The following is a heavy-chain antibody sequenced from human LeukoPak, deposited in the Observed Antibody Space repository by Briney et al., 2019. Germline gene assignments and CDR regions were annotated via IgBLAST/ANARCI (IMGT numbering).Heavy chain of an antibody. CDR2: ISSSSSYI. J-gene: IGHJ4*02. V-gene: IGHV3-21*01. Sequence: GGSLRLSCAASGFTFSSYSMNWVRQAPGKGLEWVSSISSSSSYIYYADSVKGRFTISRDNAKNSLYLQMNSLRAEDTAVYYCAKDLSSVVPAAAFDYWGQGTLVTVSS. CDR3: AKDLSSVVPAAAFDY. CDR1: GFTFSSYS. D-gene: IGHD2-2*01.